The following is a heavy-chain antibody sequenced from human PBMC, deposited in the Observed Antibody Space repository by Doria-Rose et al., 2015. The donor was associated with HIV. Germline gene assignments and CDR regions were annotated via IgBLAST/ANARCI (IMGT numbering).Heavy chain of an antibody. CDR1: GGSFSGYY. CDR2: INHSGST. J-gene: IGHJ6*02. D-gene: IGHD1-1*01. Sequence: QVQLQQWGAGLVKPSETLSLTCAVFGGSFSGYYWSWLRQPPGKGLERTGVINHSGSTNYKTSLKSRVTISLDTSKNLFSLKLSSVTAADTAVYYCARGLLRGGWNDVDYYYGMDVWGQGTTVTVSS. V-gene: IGHV4-34*01. CDR3: ARGLLRGGWNDVDYYYGMDV.